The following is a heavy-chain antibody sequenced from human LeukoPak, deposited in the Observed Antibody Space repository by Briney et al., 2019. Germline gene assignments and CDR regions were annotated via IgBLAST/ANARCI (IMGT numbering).Heavy chain of an antibody. CDR3: ARGNPTYYDFWSGYYNFDY. CDR1: GGSISSGGYY. V-gene: IGHV4-61*08. D-gene: IGHD3-3*01. CDR2: IYYSGST. J-gene: IGHJ4*02. Sequence: PSQTLSLTCTVSGGSISSGGYYWSWIRQHPGKGLEWIGYIYYSGSTNYNPSLKSRVTISVDTSKNQFSLKLSSVTAADTAVYYCARGNPTYYDFWSGYYNFDYWGQGTLVTVSS.